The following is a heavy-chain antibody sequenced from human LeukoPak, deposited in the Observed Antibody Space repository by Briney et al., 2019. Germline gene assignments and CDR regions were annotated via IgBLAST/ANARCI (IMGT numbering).Heavy chain of an antibody. J-gene: IGHJ4*02. V-gene: IGHV4-59*05. CDR2: IYYSGST. CDR1: GGSISSYY. CDR3: ARSRGGPTYYYDSSGPMDY. Sequence: PSETLSLTCTVSGGSISSYYWSWIRQPPGKGLEWIGSIYYSGSTYYNPSLKSRVTISVDTSKNQFSLKLSSVTAADTAVYYCARSRGGPTYYYDSSGPMDYWGQGTLVTVSS. D-gene: IGHD3-22*01.